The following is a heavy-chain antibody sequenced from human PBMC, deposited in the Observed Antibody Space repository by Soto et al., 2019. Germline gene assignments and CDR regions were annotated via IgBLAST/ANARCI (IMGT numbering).Heavy chain of an antibody. CDR2: ISYDGSNK. Sequence: GGSLRLSCAASGFTFSSYAMHWVRQAPGKGLDWVAVISYDGSNKYYADSVRGRFTISRDNSKNTLDLQMNSLRAEDTAVYYCARDPQLSGYYYYYGMDVWGQGTTVTVSS. D-gene: IGHD3-16*02. CDR1: GFTFSSYA. CDR3: ARDPQLSGYYYYYGMDV. J-gene: IGHJ6*02. V-gene: IGHV3-30-3*01.